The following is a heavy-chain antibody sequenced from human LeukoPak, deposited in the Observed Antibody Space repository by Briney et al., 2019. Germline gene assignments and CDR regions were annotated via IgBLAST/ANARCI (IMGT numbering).Heavy chain of an antibody. V-gene: IGHV3-53*01. CDR1: GFTVSGNH. Sequence: GGSLRLSCAASGFTVSGNHMTWVRQAPGKGLEWVSVIYSGGKTYYADSVKGRLTISRDNSKNTLYLQMNTLRAEDTAVYYCARLTGSYYSDYWGQGTLVTVSS. J-gene: IGHJ4*02. CDR2: IYSGGKT. CDR3: ARLTGSYYSDY. D-gene: IGHD3-9*01.